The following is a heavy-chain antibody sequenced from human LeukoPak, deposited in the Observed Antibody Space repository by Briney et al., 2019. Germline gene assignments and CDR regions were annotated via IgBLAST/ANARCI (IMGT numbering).Heavy chain of an antibody. CDR1: GFTFSSYA. CDR2: ISYDGSNK. J-gene: IGHJ4*02. V-gene: IGHV3-30-3*01. D-gene: IGHD2-2*01. Sequence: GGSLRLSCAASGFTFSSYAMHWVRQAPGKGLEWVAVISYDGSNKYYADSVKGRFTISRDNSKNTLYLQMNSLRAEDTAVYYCAKGGQLLREGFDYWGQGTLVTVSS. CDR3: AKGGQLLREGFDY.